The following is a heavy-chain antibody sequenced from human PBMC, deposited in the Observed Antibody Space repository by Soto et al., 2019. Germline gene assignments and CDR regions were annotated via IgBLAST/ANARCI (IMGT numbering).Heavy chain of an antibody. CDR2: INWNGGST. CDR1: GFTFDDYG. CDR3: ARDPRWSGWSGYLVLKTPKNYYYYGMDV. Sequence: GGSLRLSCASSGFTFDDYGMSLVRQAPGKGLEGVSGINWNGGSTGYADSVKGRFTISRDNAKNSLYLQMNSLRAEDTALYYCARDPRWSGWSGYLVLKTPKNYYYYGMDVWGQGTKVTAP. D-gene: IGHD3-3*01. J-gene: IGHJ6*02. V-gene: IGHV3-20*04.